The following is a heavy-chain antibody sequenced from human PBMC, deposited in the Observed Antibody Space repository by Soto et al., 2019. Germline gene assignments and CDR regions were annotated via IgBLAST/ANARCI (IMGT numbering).Heavy chain of an antibody. CDR2: INPSNGGT. V-gene: IGHV1-46*01. D-gene: IGHD5-12*01. CDR3: ARVAHQSLDY. CDR1: GYTFTNYH. J-gene: IGHJ4*02. Sequence: ASVKVSCKTSGYTFTNYHIHWVRQAPGQGLEWLGIINPSNGGTGYAQKFQGRVTMTRDTSTSTVYMDMSSLRSEDTAVYYCARVAHQSLDYWGLGTLVTVSS.